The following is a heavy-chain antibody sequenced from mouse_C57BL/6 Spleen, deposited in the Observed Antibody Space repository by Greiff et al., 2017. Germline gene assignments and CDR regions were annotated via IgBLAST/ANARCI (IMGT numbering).Heavy chain of an antibody. V-gene: IGHV2-5*01. CDR1: GFSLTSYG. CDR3: AKAGGSSYAMDY. J-gene: IGHJ4*01. CDR2: IWRGGST. Sequence: VQLQESGPGLVQPSQSLSITCTVSGFSLTSYGVHWVRQSPGKGLEWLGVIWRGGSTDYNAAFMSRLSITKDNSKSQVFFKMNSLQADDTAIYYCAKAGGSSYAMDYWGQGTSVTVSS. D-gene: IGHD1-1*01.